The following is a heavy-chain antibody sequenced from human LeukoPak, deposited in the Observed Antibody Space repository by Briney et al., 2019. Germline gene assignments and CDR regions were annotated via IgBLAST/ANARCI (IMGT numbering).Heavy chain of an antibody. CDR3: ARVTLTGYYAFDY. Sequence: PGGSLRLSCAASGFTFSNYWMTWVRQAPGKGLEWVANIKQDGSEKYYVDSVKGRFTISRDKAKNSLYLQMNSLRAEDTAVYYCARVTLTGYYAFDYWGQGTLVTVSP. CDR2: IKQDGSEK. D-gene: IGHD3-9*01. J-gene: IGHJ4*02. V-gene: IGHV3-7*01. CDR1: GFTFSNYW.